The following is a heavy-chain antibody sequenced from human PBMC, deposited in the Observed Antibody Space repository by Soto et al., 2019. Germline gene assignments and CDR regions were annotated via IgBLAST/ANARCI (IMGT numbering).Heavy chain of an antibody. Sequence: QVQLVESGGGVVQPGRSLRLSCAASGFTFSSYGMHWVRQAPGKGLEWVAVIWYDGSNKYYADSVKGRFTISRDNSKNTLYLQMNRLRAEDTAVYYCARGEDCSSTSCYEGSDGMDVWGQGTTVTVSS. CDR3: ARGEDCSSTSCYEGSDGMDV. V-gene: IGHV3-33*01. D-gene: IGHD2-2*01. J-gene: IGHJ6*02. CDR1: GFTFSSYG. CDR2: IWYDGSNK.